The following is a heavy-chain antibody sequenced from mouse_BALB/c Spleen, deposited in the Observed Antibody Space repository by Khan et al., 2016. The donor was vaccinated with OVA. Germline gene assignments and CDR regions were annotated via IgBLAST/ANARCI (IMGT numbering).Heavy chain of an antibody. CDR3: ARRDYGSRYPGFAY. CDR2: IYPGSGSL. D-gene: IGHD1-1*01. V-gene: IGHV1-77*01. J-gene: IGHJ3*01. CDR1: GYSFTDYI. Sequence: QVQLQQSGPELVKPGASVKMSCKASGYSFTDYIISWVKQRTGQGLQWIGEIYPGSGSLYSNEEFKGKATLTADKSSNTAYMHLSSLTSEDSAVYFCARRDYGSRYPGFAYWGQGTLVTVSA.